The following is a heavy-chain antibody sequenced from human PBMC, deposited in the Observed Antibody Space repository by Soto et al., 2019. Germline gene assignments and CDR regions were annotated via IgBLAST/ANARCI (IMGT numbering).Heavy chain of an antibody. CDR3: ARGTAYSGSALHYKYYYGMDV. J-gene: IGHJ6*02. Sequence: QVQLVQSGAEVKKPGSSVKVSCKASGGTFGSNGITWARQAPGQGIEWMGGIIPIFGTTNYAQKFQGRVTITADESTSTAHMELSSLSSEDTAVYYCARGTAYSGSALHYKYYYGMDVWGQGTTVTVSS. CDR2: IIPIFGTT. D-gene: IGHD1-26*01. V-gene: IGHV1-69*01. CDR1: GGTFGSNG.